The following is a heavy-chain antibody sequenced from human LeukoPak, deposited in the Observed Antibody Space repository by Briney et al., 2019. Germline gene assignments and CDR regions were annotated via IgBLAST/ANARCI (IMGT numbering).Heavy chain of an antibody. D-gene: IGHD3-3*01. CDR2: INPNSGGT. J-gene: IGHJ5*02. CDR1: GYTFSGYY. V-gene: IGHV1-2*07. CDR3: AIGGRGILEWLFLP. Sequence: ASVKVSCKASGYTFSGYYIHWVRQAPGQGLEWMGWINPNSGGTNYAHKFHGKVTPTRDTSINTAYLLLSRVTSDDTAVYYCAIGGRGILEWLFLPWGQGTLVTVSS.